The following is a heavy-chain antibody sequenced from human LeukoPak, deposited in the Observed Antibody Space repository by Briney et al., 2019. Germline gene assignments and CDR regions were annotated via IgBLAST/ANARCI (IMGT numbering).Heavy chain of an antibody. CDR1: GFTFSNYA. V-gene: IGHV3-23*01. CDR3: AKGRQLASFDY. Sequence: GGSLRLSCAASGFTFSNYAMNCVREARGKGLEWVSGISSKGGTTYYADSVKGRFTISRDNSKNTLYLQVNSLRVEDTAVYYCAKGRQLASFDYWGQGTLVTVSS. CDR2: ISSKGGTT. J-gene: IGHJ4*02. D-gene: IGHD6-13*01.